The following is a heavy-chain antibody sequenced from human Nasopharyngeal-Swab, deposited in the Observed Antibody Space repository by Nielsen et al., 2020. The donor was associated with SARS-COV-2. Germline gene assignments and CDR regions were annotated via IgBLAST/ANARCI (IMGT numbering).Heavy chain of an antibody. Sequence: ASVKVSCKVSGYTLTELSMHWVRQAPGNGLEWMGGFDPEDGETIYAQKFQGRVTMTEDTSTDTAYMGLSSLRSEDTAVYYCATSLPLAAAFSFDYWGQGTLVTVSS. J-gene: IGHJ4*02. D-gene: IGHD6-13*01. CDR1: GYTLTELS. CDR2: FDPEDGET. CDR3: ATSLPLAAAFSFDY. V-gene: IGHV1-24*01.